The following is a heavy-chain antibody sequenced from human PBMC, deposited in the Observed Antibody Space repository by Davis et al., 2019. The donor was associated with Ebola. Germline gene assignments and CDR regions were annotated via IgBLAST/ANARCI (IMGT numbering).Heavy chain of an antibody. V-gene: IGHV1-8*01. CDR1: GYTFTSYD. J-gene: IGHJ6*02. CDR3: ARANIVATIDLDYYYYYGMDV. CDR2: MNPNSGNT. D-gene: IGHD5-12*01. Sequence: ASVKVSCKASGYTFTSYDINWVRQATGQGLEWMGWMNPNSGNTGYAQKFQGRVTMTRNTSISTAYMELSSLRSEDTAVYYCARANIVATIDLDYYYYYGMDVWGQGTTVTVSS.